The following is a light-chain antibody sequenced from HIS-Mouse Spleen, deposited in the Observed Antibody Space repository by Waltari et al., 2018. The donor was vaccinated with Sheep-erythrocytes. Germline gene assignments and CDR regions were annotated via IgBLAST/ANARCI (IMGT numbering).Light chain of an antibody. CDR3: MQALQTPLT. CDR1: QSLLHSNGYNY. Sequence: DIVMTQSPLSLPVTPGEPASISCRSSQSLLHSNGYNYLDWYLQKPGQSQQLLIYWGSNRASGVPDRLSGSGSGTDFTLKISRVEAEDVGVYYCMQALQTPLTFGQGTKLEIK. J-gene: IGKJ2*01. V-gene: IGKV2-28*01. CDR2: WGS.